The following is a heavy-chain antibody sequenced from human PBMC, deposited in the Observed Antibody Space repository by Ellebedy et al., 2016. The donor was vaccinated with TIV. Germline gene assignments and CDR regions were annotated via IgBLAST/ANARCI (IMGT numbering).Heavy chain of an antibody. CDR3: SRRMMKSSGSYYSHYYYYGMDV. J-gene: IGHJ6*02. D-gene: IGHD3-10*01. CDR2: IRGKAYTFAT. V-gene: IGHV3-73*01. Sequence: GESLKISCAASGFTFSGSTMHWVRQASGKGLEWVGRIRGKAYTFATTYAASVKGRFIISRDDSKNTEYVQMNSLKTEDTAVYFCSRRMMKSSGSYYSHYYYYGMDVWGQGTTVTVSS. CDR1: GFTFSGST.